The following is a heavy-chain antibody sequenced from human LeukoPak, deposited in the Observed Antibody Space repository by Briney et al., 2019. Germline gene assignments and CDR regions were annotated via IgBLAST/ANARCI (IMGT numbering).Heavy chain of an antibody. CDR3: ASNAKYYYGSGSRYYYYGMDV. CDR2: INHSGST. Sequence: PSETLSLTCAVYGGSFSGYYWSWIRQPPGKGLEWIGEINHSGSTNYNPSLKSRVPISVDTSKNQFSLKLSSVTAADTAVYYCASNAKYYYGSGSRYYYYGMDVWGKGTTVTVSS. D-gene: IGHD3-10*01. CDR1: GGSFSGYY. J-gene: IGHJ6*04. V-gene: IGHV4-34*01.